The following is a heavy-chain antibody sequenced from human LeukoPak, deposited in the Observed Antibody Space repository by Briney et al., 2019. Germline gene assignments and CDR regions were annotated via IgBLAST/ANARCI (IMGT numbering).Heavy chain of an antibody. CDR2: IYYSGST. CDR3: ARAPEYYDFWSGYYPRNYYFDY. D-gene: IGHD3-3*01. J-gene: IGHJ4*02. Sequence: SETLSLTCTVSGGSFSTYYWSWIRQPPGKGLEWIGYIYYSGSTNYNPSLKSRVTISVDKSKNQFSLKLSSVTAADTAVYYCARAPEYYDFWSGYYPRNYYFDYWGQGTLVTVSS. CDR1: GGSFSTYY. V-gene: IGHV4-59*12.